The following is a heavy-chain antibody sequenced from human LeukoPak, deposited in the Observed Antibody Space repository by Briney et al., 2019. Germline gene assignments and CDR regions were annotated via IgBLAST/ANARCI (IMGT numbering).Heavy chain of an antibody. D-gene: IGHD2-15*01. V-gene: IGHV3-30*04. J-gene: IGHJ6*04. Sequence: GGSLRLSCAASGFTFSSYAMHWVRQAPGKGLEWVAVISYDGSNKYYADSVKGRFTISRDNSKNTLYLQMNSLRAEDTAVYYCARVRRGCSGGSCYASYYYYYGMDVWGKGTTVTVSS. CDR3: ARVRRGCSGGSCYASYYYYYGMDV. CDR2: ISYDGSNK. CDR1: GFTFSSYA.